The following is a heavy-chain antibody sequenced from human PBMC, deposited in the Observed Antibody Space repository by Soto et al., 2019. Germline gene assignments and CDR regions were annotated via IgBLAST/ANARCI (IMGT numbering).Heavy chain of an antibody. CDR1: GFTFSSYA. D-gene: IGHD5-12*01. V-gene: IGHV3-13*01. CDR2: MGTAGDT. J-gene: IGHJ4*02. CDR3: ARVSGGYSGYDWAFDF. Sequence: GGSLRLSCAASGFTFSSYAMHWVPQPTGKGLEWVSGMGTAGDTYYPGSVKGRFTISRENAKNSLYLQMNSLRAGDTAVYYCARVSGGYSGYDWAFDFWGQGTLVTVSS.